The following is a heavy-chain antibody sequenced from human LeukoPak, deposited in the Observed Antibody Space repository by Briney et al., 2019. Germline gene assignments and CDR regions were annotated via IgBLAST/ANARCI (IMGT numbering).Heavy chain of an antibody. D-gene: IGHD6-19*01. Sequence: GGSLRLSCAASGFTFDDYGMSWVRQAPGKGLEWVSGINWNGGSTGYADSVKGRFTISRDNSKNTMFLQMRSLRVDDTAVYYCARGADTGYSSDSWGQGTLVTVSS. CDR2: INWNGGST. CDR3: ARGADTGYSSDS. J-gene: IGHJ5*02. V-gene: IGHV3-20*04. CDR1: GFTFDDYG.